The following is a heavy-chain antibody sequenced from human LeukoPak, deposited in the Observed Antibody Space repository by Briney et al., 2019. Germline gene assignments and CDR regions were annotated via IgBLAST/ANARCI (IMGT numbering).Heavy chain of an antibody. CDR2: ISSSGSTI. CDR1: GFTFSSYE. D-gene: IGHD1-26*01. V-gene: IGHV3-48*03. CDR3: AKPLIRSSGSYFNY. J-gene: IGHJ4*02. Sequence: PGGSLRLSCAASGFTFSSYEMNWVRQAPGKGLEWVSYISSSGSTIYYADSVKGRFTISRDNAKNSLYLQMNSLRAEDTAVYYCAKPLIRSSGSYFNYWGQGTLVTVSS.